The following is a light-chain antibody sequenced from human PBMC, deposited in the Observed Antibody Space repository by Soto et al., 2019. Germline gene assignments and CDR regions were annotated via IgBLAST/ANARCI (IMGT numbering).Light chain of an antibody. CDR2: DAS. V-gene: IGKV3-11*01. CDR3: QHRSSSLGT. J-gene: IGKJ3*01. Sequence: EIVLTQSPATLSLSPGERATLSCRASQSVGSFLSWYQQKSGQAPRLLIYDASNRAAGIPARFSGSGSGTDFTLTISSLEPEDFAVYYCQHRSSSLGTFAPGTKVDIK. CDR1: QSVGSF.